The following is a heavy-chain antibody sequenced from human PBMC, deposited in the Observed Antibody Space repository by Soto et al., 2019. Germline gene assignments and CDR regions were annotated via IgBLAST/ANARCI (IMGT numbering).Heavy chain of an antibody. CDR1: GFIFSTYA. J-gene: IGHJ4*02. CDR2: IWYDGSKK. CDR3: ARGPPGDSTGYFSFDY. Sequence: QVQLVESGGGVVQPGGSLRLSCAASGFIFSTYAMHWVRQAPGKGLEWVAVIWYDGSKKYYADSVKGRFTISRDNSKNTLVLQWDSLRAEDTAVYYCARGPPGDSTGYFSFDYWGQGIRVTVAS. D-gene: IGHD3-22*01. V-gene: IGHV3-33*01.